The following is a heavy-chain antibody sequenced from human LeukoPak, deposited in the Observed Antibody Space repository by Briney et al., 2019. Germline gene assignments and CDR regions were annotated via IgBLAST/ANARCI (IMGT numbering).Heavy chain of an antibody. J-gene: IGHJ4*02. CDR1: GYTFTGYY. V-gene: IGHV1-2*02. Sequence: ASVKVSCKASGYTFTGYYMHWVRQAPGQGLGWMGWINPNSGGTNYAQKFQGRVTMTRDTSISTAYMELSRLRSDDTAVYYCASGLYCSGGSCHDYWGQGTLVTVSS. CDR3: ASGLYCSGGSCHDY. CDR2: INPNSGGT. D-gene: IGHD2-15*01.